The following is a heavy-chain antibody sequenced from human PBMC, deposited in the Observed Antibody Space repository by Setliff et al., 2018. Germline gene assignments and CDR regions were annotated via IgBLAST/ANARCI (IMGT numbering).Heavy chain of an antibody. D-gene: IGHD3-3*01. Sequence: SETLSLTCTVSGGSISTYYWSWVRQPAGKGLEWIGHVYTSWSTIYNPSLKSRLTLSLDTSKNQFSLNLSSVTAADTAVYYCARMSGFLYMDVWGKGTTVTVSS. V-gene: IGHV4-4*07. J-gene: IGHJ6*03. CDR2: VYTSWST. CDR3: ARMSGFLYMDV. CDR1: GGSISTYY.